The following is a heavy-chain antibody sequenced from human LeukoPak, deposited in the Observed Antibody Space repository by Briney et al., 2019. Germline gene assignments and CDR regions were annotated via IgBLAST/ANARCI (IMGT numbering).Heavy chain of an antibody. CDR1: GLTFSTYA. CDR2: IRGSGGNT. J-gene: IGHJ3*02. Sequence: GGSLRLSCAAPGLTFSTYAMSWARQAPGKGLEWVSPIRGSGGNTYYGESVKGRFTTSRDNSRNTLYVQMNSLRDEDTALYYCARDWPSEWEQLPDYDAVDIWGQGTMVTVSS. D-gene: IGHD1-26*01. CDR3: ARDWPSEWEQLPDYDAVDI. V-gene: IGHV3-23*02.